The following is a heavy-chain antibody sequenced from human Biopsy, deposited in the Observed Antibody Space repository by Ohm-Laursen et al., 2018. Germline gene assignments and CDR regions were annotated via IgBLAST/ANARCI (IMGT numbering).Heavy chain of an antibody. V-gene: IGHV1-69*13. CDR3: ARDSEYCDYRNYYYGMDV. CDR1: GGTFSSYA. D-gene: IGHD4-17*01. Sequence: SSVKVSCKASGGTFSSYAISWVRQAPGQGLEWMGGIIPIFGTANYAQKFQGRVTITADESTSTAYMELSSLRSEDTAVYYCARDSEYCDYRNYYYGMDVWGQGTTVTVSS. CDR2: IIPIFGTA. J-gene: IGHJ6*02.